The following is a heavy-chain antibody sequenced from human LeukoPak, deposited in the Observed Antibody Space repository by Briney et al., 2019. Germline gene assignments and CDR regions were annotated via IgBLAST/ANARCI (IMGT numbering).Heavy chain of an antibody. D-gene: IGHD2-8*01. V-gene: IGHV4-4*02. CDR3: ARGRYAPYYYYYMDV. CDR2: INHSGST. J-gene: IGHJ6*03. Sequence: PSETLSLTCAVSGGSISSTNWWSWVRQPPGKGLEWIGEINHSGSTSYNPSLKSRVTISVDTSKNQFSLKLSSVTAADTAVYYCARGRYAPYYYYYMDVWGKGTTVTVSS. CDR1: GGSISSTNW.